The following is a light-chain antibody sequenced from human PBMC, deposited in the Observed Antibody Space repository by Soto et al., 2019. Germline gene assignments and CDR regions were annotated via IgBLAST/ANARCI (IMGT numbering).Light chain of an antibody. CDR3: QQRSNWPST. CDR1: QSVSSY. Sequence: EIVLTQSPATLSLSQGDRATLSCRASQSVSSYLAWYQQKPGQAPRLLIYDASNRATGIPARFSGSGSGTDFTLTITSLEPEDFAVDYCQQRSNWPSTFGGGTKVEIK. J-gene: IGKJ4*01. CDR2: DAS. V-gene: IGKV3-11*01.